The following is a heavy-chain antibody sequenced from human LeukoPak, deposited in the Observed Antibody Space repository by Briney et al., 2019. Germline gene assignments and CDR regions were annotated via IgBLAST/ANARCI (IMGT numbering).Heavy chain of an antibody. CDR2: IFHTGST. J-gene: IGHJ2*01. Sequence: SETLCLSYSVSGDSFSSFHWYWIRQPPGKGLEWIGYIFHTGSTNYNPSLESRVTMSVDTSKNQFSLHLTSVTAADTTVYYCAKVPGRYLDFLWYFDLWGRPTNLTVSS. CDR3: AKVPGRYLDFLWYFDL. CDR1: GDSFSSFH. V-gene: IGHV4-59*01. D-gene: IGHD3-9*01.